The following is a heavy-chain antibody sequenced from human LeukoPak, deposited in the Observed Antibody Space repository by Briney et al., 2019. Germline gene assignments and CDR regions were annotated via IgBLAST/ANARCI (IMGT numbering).Heavy chain of an antibody. CDR2: ITSLGSYV. Sequence: PGGSLRLSCAASGFTFSTYAMNWVRQAPGKGLEWVSSITSLGSYVHYADSMKGRFTLSRDNAKNSLYLQMNSLRGEDTAVYYCARDRTLFHAFDVWGQGTMVTVSS. CDR3: ARDRTLFHAFDV. CDR1: GFTFSTYA. V-gene: IGHV3-21*01. D-gene: IGHD2-21*01. J-gene: IGHJ3*01.